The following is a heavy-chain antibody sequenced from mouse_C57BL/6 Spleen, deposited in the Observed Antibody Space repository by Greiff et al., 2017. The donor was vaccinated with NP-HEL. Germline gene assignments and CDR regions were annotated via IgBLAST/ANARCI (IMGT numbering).Heavy chain of an antibody. Sequence: QVQLKESGAELARPGASVKLSCKASGYTFTSYGISWVKQRPGQGLEWIGEIYPRSGNTYYNEKFKGKATLTADKSSSTAYMELRSLTSEDSAVYFCARSGGTAQATNFDYWGQGTTLTVSS. CDR3: ARSGGTAQATNFDY. J-gene: IGHJ2*01. D-gene: IGHD3-2*02. V-gene: IGHV1-81*01. CDR2: IYPRSGNT. CDR1: GYTFTSYG.